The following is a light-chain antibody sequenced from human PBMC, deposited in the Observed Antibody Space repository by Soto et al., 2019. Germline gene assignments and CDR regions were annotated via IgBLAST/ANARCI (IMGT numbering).Light chain of an antibody. Sequence: QSALTQPASVSGSPGQSITVSCTGTSSDIGGHNYVSWYQQHPGKVPKLIIYEVSNRPSGVSNRFSGSKSGNTASLTVSGLQAENGGDYYCSSYTPPSPVIFGGGTKLPAL. CDR2: EVS. CDR3: SSYTPPSPVI. J-gene: IGLJ2*01. CDR1: SSDIGGHNY. V-gene: IGLV2-14*01.